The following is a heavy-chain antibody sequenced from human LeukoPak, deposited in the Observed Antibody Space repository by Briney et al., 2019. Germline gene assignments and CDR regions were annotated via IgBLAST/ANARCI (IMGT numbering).Heavy chain of an antibody. Sequence: PGGSLRLSCAASGFTFSSYWMSWVRQAPGKGLEWVANIKQDGSEKYFVDSVRGRFTISRDNAKNSLYLQMSSLRAEDTAVYYCATLNGPLLEYWGQGTLVTVSS. CDR3: ATLNGPLLEY. CDR2: IKQDGSEK. D-gene: IGHD2-8*01. J-gene: IGHJ4*02. V-gene: IGHV3-7*01. CDR1: GFTFSSYW.